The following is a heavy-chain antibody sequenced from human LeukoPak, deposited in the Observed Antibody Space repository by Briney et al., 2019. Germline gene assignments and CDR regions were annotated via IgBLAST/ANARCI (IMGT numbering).Heavy chain of an antibody. D-gene: IGHD2-21*02. CDR3: ARYPDSYCRGDCYPRL. J-gene: IGHJ4*02. Sequence: GESLKISCQGFGYSFTSYYIGWVRQMPGKGLEWMGIVHPGDSHTTYSPSFQGQVTISVDRSISTAYLQWSSLKASDTAMYYCARYPDSYCRGDCYPRLWGQGTLVT. CDR2: VHPGDSHT. V-gene: IGHV5-51*01. CDR1: GYSFTSYY.